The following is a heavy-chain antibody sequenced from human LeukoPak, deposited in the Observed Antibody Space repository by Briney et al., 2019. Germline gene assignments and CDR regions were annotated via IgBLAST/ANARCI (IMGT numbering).Heavy chain of an antibody. D-gene: IGHD3-10*01. CDR2: IYYSGST. Sequence: SETLSLTCTVSGGSISSSSYYWGWIRQPPGKGLEWIGSIYYSGSTYYNPSLKSRVTISVDTSKNQFSLKLSSVTAADTAVYYCAGLPLAPGYYYGSGSYPASDAFDIWGQGTMVTVSS. V-gene: IGHV4-39*01. CDR3: AGLPLAPGYYYGSGSYPASDAFDI. CDR1: GGSISSSSYY. J-gene: IGHJ3*02.